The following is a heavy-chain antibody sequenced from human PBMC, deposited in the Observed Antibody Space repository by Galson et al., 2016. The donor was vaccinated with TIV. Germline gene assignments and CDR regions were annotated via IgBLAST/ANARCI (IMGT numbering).Heavy chain of an antibody. V-gene: IGHV3-7*01. J-gene: IGHJ3*01. CDR1: GFTFSDYW. CDR2: IKEDGREE. Sequence: SLRLSCAASGFTFSDYWMTWVRLTPGKGLEWVANIKEDGREEYYVDSVKGRFTISRDNAKNSLFLQMTTLRADDTAVYYCARDTEQYNSFTDTFDVWGQGTMVTVSS. CDR3: ARDTEQYNSFTDTFDV. D-gene: IGHD6-6*01.